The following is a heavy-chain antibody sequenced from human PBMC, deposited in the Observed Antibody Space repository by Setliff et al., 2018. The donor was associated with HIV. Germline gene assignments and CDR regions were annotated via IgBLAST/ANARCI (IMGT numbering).Heavy chain of an antibody. D-gene: IGHD3-22*01. CDR2: ISAYNGNT. Sequence: GASVKVSCKASGYTFTSYGISWVRQAPGQGLEWMGWISAYNGNTNYAQKLRGRVTMTTDTSTSTAYMELRSLRSDDTAVYYCARAPPQGRYYYDSSGYSTLFDYWGQGTLVTVSS. J-gene: IGHJ4*02. CDR1: GYTFTSYG. CDR3: ARAPPQGRYYYDSSGYSTLFDY. V-gene: IGHV1-18*01.